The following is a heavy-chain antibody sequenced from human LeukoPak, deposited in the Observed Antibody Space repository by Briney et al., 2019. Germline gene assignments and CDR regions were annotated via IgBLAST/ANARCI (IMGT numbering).Heavy chain of an antibody. Sequence: GGSLRLSCAASGFTFSSYSMNWVRQAPGKGLEWVSSISSSSSYIYYADSVKGRFTISRDNSKNTLYLQMNSLRAEDTAVYYCAREDDSSGYYSYRWFDPWGQGTLVTVSS. CDR2: ISSSSSYI. D-gene: IGHD3-22*01. CDR3: AREDDSSGYYSYRWFDP. J-gene: IGHJ5*02. V-gene: IGHV3-21*01. CDR1: GFTFSSYS.